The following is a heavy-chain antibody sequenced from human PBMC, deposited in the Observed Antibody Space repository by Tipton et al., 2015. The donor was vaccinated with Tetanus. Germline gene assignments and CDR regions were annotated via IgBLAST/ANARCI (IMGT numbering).Heavy chain of an antibody. CDR3: ARGGGGYDSSGSTLYYFDY. D-gene: IGHD3-22*01. J-gene: IGHJ4*02. V-gene: IGHV3-33*01. CDR2: IWYDGSNK. CDR1: GFTFSSYG. Sequence: SLRLSCAASGFTFSSYGMHWVRQAPGKGLEWVAVIWYDGSNKYYADSVKGRFTISRDNSKNTLYLQMNSLRAGDTAVYYCARGGGGYDSSGSTLYYFDYWGQGTLVTVSS.